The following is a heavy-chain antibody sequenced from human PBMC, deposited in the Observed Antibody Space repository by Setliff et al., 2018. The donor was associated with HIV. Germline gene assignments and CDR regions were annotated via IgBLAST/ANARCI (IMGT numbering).Heavy chain of an antibody. V-gene: IGHV4-34*01. CDR1: GGPLSGYC. Sequence: SETLSLTCGLYGGPLSGYCWTWIRQSPEKGLEWIGEINDSGDTKYNPSLMSRLSMSVEKSKNEFSLKVTSLTTADTAVYFCTRGPARRYPGSTVYGLWGQGTPVTVSS. CDR2: INDSGDT. J-gene: IGHJ1*01. D-gene: IGHD1-26*01. CDR3: TRGPARRYPGSTVYGL.